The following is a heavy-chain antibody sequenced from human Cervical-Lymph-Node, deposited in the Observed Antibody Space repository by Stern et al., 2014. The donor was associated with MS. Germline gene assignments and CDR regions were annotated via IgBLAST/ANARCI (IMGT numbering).Heavy chain of an antibody. V-gene: IGHV1-46*03. Sequence: QVQLVQSGAEVKKPGASVKVSCKASEYTFTYFFMHWVRQAPGQVLEWMGVINPSGGFTTYAQKFQGRVTMTRDTSTSTVYMELTSLTSEDTAVYYCASARNTAFDIWGQGTLVTVSS. CDR3: ASARNTAFDI. CDR1: EYTFTYFF. CDR2: INPSGGFT. J-gene: IGHJ3*02.